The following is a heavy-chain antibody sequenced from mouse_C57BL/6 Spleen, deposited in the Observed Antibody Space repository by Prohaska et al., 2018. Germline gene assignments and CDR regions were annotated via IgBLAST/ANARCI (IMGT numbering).Heavy chain of an antibody. J-gene: IGHJ2*01. CDR1: GFSFNTYA. V-gene: IGHV10-1*01. CDR2: IRSKSNNYAT. CDR3: VREVSWANFDY. Sequence: EVQLVESGGGLVQPKGSLKLSCAASGFSFNTYAMNWVRQAPGKGLEWVARIRSKSNNYATYYADSVKDRFTISRDDSESMLYLQMNNLKTEDTAMYYCVREVSWANFDYWGQGTTLTVSS. D-gene: IGHD3-1*01.